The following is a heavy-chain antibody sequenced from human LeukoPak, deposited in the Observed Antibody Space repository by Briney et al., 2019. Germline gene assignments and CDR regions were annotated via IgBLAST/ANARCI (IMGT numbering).Heavy chain of an antibody. J-gene: IGHJ4*02. V-gene: IGHV1-18*04. CDR3: ARGRHSGSYYVDDY. D-gene: IGHD1-26*01. CDR2: ISAYNGNT. Sequence: ASVKVSCKASGYTFTGYYIHWVRQAPGQGLEWMGWISAYNGNTNYAQKLQGRVTMTTDTSTSTAYMELRSLRSDDTAVYYCARGRHSGSYYVDDYWGQGTLVTVSS. CDR1: GYTFTGYY.